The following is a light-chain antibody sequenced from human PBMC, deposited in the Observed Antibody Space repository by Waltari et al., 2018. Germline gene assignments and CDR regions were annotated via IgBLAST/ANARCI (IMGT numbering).Light chain of an antibody. CDR1: EDIRND. Sequence: ALQMTQSPSSLSASVGDRVTITCRASEDIRNDLGWYQQKPGKARLLIFAASTLQSGVPSRFSGSGSGTDFTLTISSLQPEDFATYFCLQDYIFPLTFGGGTTVEI. V-gene: IGKV1-6*01. J-gene: IGKJ4*01. CDR2: AAS. CDR3: LQDYIFPLT.